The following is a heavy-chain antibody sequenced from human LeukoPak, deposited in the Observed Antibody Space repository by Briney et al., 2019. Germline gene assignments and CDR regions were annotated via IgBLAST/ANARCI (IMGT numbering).Heavy chain of an antibody. Sequence: GGSLRLSCAASGFPFDEYAMRWIRQAPGKGLEWASGISYTSETKGYVDSVKGRFTISRENSKNSLYLQMNSLRAEDTALYYCARDGQYYDFWSGYYWYYYMDVWGKGTTVTVSS. D-gene: IGHD3-3*01. CDR2: ISYTSETK. V-gene: IGHV3-9*01. CDR3: ARDGQYYDFWSGYYWYYYMDV. CDR1: GFPFDEYA. J-gene: IGHJ6*03.